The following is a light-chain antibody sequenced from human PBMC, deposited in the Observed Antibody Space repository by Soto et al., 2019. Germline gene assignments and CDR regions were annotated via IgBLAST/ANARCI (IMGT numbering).Light chain of an antibody. CDR3: QEYNKWPPTFT. J-gene: IGKJ2*01. Sequence: EIGMTQSPATLSVSPGERATLSCWASQSVSINLAWYQLKPGQAPRLLIFGASTRATGIPARFSGSGSGTEFTLTISSLQSEDFAVYYCQEYNKWPPTFTFGQGTKLEIK. CDR2: GAS. CDR1: QSVSIN. V-gene: IGKV3-15*01.